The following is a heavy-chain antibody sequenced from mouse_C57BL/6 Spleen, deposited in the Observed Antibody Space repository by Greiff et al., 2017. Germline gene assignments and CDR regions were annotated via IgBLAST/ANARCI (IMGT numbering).Heavy chain of an antibody. Sequence: VQLQQSGAELVMPGASVKLSCKASGYTFTSYWMHWVKQRPGQGLEWIGEIDPSDSYTNYNQKFKGKSTLTVDKSSSTAYMQLSSLTSEDSAVXYFAREGYDGGGFADWGQGTLVTVSA. J-gene: IGHJ3*01. CDR3: AREGYDGGGFAD. CDR1: GYTFTSYW. D-gene: IGHD3-1*01. V-gene: IGHV1-69*01. CDR2: IDPSDSYT.